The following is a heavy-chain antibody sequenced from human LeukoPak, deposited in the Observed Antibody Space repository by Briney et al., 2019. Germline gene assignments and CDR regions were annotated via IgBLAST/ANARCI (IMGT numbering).Heavy chain of an antibody. CDR3: AREEIVVRAASGDY. V-gene: IGHV1-2*02. D-gene: IGHD2-2*01. CDR2: INPNSGGT. Sequence: ASVKVSCKASGYTFTCYYMHWVRQAPGQGREWMGWINPNSGGTNYAHKFQGRVTMTRDTSISTANMERSRLRSDDTAVYYCAREEIVVRAASGDYWGQGTLVTVSS. CDR1: GYTFTCYY. J-gene: IGHJ4*02.